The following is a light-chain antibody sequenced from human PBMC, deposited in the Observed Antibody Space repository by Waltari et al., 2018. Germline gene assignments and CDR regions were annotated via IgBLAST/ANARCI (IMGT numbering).Light chain of an antibody. CDR2: QDR. CDR3: QAWDSSTAV. CDR1: KLGEKY. Sequence: SFELTQPPSVSVSPGQTASITCSGDKLGEKYVCWYQQRPGQSPVVVIYQDRKRPSGIPGRFAGSSSGNTATLTISGSQAMDEADYYCQAWDSSTAVFGGGTKLTVL. V-gene: IGLV3-1*01. J-gene: IGLJ2*01.